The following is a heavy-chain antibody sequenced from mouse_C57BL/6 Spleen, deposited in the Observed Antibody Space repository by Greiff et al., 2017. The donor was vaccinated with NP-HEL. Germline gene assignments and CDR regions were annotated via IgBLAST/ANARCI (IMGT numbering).Heavy chain of an antibody. D-gene: IGHD2-4*01. Sequence: DVQLVESGGGLVKPGGSLKLSCAASGFTFSSYAMSWVRQTPEKRLEWVATISDGGSYTYYPDNVKGRFTISRDNAKNNLYLQMSHLKSEDTAMYYCARGTGKIYDYQAWFAYWGQGTLVTVSA. V-gene: IGHV5-4*01. CDR1: GFTFSSYA. CDR2: ISDGGSYT. J-gene: IGHJ3*01. CDR3: ARGTGKIYDYQAWFAY.